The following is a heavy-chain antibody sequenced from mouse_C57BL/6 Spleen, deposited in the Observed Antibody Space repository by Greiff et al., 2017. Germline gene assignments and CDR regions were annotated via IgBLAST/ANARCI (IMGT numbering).Heavy chain of an antibody. CDR3: ARLAGTRDY. CDR1: GYAFSSSW. D-gene: IGHD4-1*01. J-gene: IGHJ2*01. CDR2: IYPGDGDT. V-gene: IGHV1-82*01. Sequence: QVQLKQSGPELVKPGASVKISCKASGYAFSSSWMNWVKQRPGKGLEWIGRIYPGDGDTNYNGKFKGKATLTADKSSSTAYMQLSSLTSEDSAVYFCARLAGTRDYWGQGTTLTVSS.